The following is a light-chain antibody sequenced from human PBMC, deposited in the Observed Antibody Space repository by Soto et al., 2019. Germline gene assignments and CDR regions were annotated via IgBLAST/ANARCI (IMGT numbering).Light chain of an antibody. J-gene: IGLJ1*01. V-gene: IGLV2-11*01. CDR2: DVS. CDR1: SSDVGGYNY. Sequence: QSALTQPRSVSGSPGQSVTISCTGTSSDVGGYNYVSWYQQYPGKAPKLMIYDVSKRPSGVPDRFSGSKSGNTASLTISGLQAEDEADYYCCSYAGNSLYVFGAGTKVTVL. CDR3: CSYAGNSLYV.